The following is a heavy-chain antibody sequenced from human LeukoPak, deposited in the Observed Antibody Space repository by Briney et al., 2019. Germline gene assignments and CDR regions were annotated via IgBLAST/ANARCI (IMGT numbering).Heavy chain of an antibody. CDR2: ISSGGGGT. CDR1: GFTFTSYA. J-gene: IGHJ4*02. Sequence: GGSLRLSCAASGFTFTSYAMSWVRQAPGKGLEWVSAISSGGGGTYYAASVKGRFTISRDNSKNTLYLQMNSLRAEDTAVFYCAKASSSASSGPFDYWGQGTLVTVSS. D-gene: IGHD3-22*01. V-gene: IGHV3-23*01. CDR3: AKASSSASSGPFDY.